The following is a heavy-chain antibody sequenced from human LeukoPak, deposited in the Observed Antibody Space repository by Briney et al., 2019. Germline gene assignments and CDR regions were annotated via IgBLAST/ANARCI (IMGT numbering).Heavy chain of an antibody. D-gene: IGHD2-8*01. V-gene: IGHV4-59*01. CDR2: IYYSGST. Sequence: SEALSLTCTVSGGSISSYYWSWIRQPPGKGLEWIGYIYYSGSTNYNPSLKSRVTISVDTSKNQFSLKLSSVAAADTAVYYCARGYCTNGVCYIGPFDYWGQGTLVTVSS. CDR1: GGSISSYY. J-gene: IGHJ4*02. CDR3: ARGYCTNGVCYIGPFDY.